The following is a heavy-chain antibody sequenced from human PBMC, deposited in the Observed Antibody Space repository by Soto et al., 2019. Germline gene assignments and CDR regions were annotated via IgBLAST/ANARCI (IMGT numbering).Heavy chain of an antibody. J-gene: IGHJ4*02. CDR3: ARVGSSGWSPDY. CDR1: GGSISGYY. V-gene: IGHV4-59*07. CDR2: IFYSGVT. D-gene: IGHD6-19*01. Sequence: PSDTLSLTCTVSGGSISGYYWTWIRQPPGKGLEWIGYIFYSGVTSYNPSLKSRVTLSVDTSKNQFSLKLRSVTAADTAVYYCARVGSSGWSPDYWGRGTLVTVSS.